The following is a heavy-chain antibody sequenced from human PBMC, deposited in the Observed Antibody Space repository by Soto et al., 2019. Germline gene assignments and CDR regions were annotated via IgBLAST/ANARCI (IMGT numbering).Heavy chain of an antibody. J-gene: IGHJ5*01. CDR1: GFTFSSYA. D-gene: IGHD3-10*01. Sequence: EVQLLESGGGLVQPGGSLRLSCAASGFTFSSYAMSWVRQAPGKGLEWVSAISGSGGSTYYADSVKGRFTISRDNSENTKCLQGVRERAEDTAVYYCASLGASYYYGSGGVVRWFGSWGQGNL. CDR3: ASLGASYYYGSGGVVRWFGS. CDR2: ISGSGGST. V-gene: IGHV3-23*01.